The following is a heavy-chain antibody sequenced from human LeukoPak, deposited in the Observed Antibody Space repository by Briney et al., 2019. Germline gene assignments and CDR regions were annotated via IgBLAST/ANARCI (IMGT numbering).Heavy chain of an antibody. CDR2: IYISGST. V-gene: IGHV4-4*09. D-gene: IGHD1-26*01. CDR1: SDSISSYY. CDR3: ARRLVVGAADYFDY. J-gene: IGHJ4*02. Sequence: SETLSLTCTVSSDSISSYYWSWIRQPPGKGLEWIGYIYISGSTNYNPSLKSRLTISVDTSKNQFSLKLSSVTAADTAVYYCARRLVVGAADYFDYWGQGTLVTVSS.